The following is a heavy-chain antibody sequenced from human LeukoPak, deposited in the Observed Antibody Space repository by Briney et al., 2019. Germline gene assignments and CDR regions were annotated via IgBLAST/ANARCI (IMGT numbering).Heavy chain of an antibody. CDR2: ISSSGSTI. CDR3: VRSLQGITGTTGSGWFDP. J-gene: IGHJ5*02. D-gene: IGHD1-20*01. CDR1: GFTFSSYE. Sequence: GGSLRLSCAASGFTFSSYEMNWVRQAPGKGLEWVSYISSSGSTIYYADSVKGRFTISRDNAKNSLYLQMNSLRAEDTAVYYCVRSLQGITGTTGSGWFDPWGQGTLVTVSS. V-gene: IGHV3-48*03.